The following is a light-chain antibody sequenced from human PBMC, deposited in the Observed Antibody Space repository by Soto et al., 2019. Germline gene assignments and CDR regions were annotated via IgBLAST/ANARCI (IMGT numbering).Light chain of an antibody. V-gene: IGLV3-9*01. CDR1: NIGSKN. CDR3: QVWDSSTL. J-gene: IGLJ2*01. CDR2: RDS. Sequence: SYELTQPLSVSVALGQTARITCAGKNIGSKNVHWYQQKPGQAPVLVIYRDSNRPSGIPERFSGSNSGNTATLTISRAQAGDEADYYWQVWDSSTLFGGGTQLTVL.